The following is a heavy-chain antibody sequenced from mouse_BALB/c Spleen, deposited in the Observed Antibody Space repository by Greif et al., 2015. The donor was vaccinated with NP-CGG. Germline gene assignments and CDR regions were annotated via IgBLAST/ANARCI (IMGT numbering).Heavy chain of an antibody. CDR2: INPYNDGT. J-gene: IGHJ2*01. CDR3: ARGDYDRVFDY. CDR1: GYTFTSYV. D-gene: IGHD2-4*01. Sequence: VQLKESGPELVKPGASVKMSCKASGYTFTSYVMHWVKRKPGQGLEWIGYINPYNDGTKYNEKFKGKATLTSDKSSSTAYMELSSLTSEDSAVYYCARGDYDRVFDYWGQGTTLTVSS. V-gene: IGHV1-14*01.